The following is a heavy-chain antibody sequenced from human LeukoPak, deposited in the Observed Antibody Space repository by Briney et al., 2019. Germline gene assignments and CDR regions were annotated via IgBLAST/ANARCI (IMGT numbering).Heavy chain of an antibody. Sequence: SETLSLTCTVSGVSVSTYYWSWIRQPAGKRLEFIGRFFTSGTSGTTNYNPSLKSRVTISVDTSKNQFSLKLSSVTAADTAVYYCARSVRSASHFSMGGYNWFDPWGQGTLVTVSS. V-gene: IGHV4-4*07. D-gene: IGHD2-2*01. CDR2: FFTSGTSGTT. CDR1: GVSVSTYY. CDR3: ARSVRSASHFSMGGYNWFDP. J-gene: IGHJ5*02.